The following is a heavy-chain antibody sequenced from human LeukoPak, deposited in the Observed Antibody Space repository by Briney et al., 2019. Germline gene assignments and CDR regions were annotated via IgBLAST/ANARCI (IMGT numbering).Heavy chain of an antibody. V-gene: IGHV3-23*01. CDR1: GFTFRSYS. J-gene: IGHJ4*02. Sequence: GGSLRLSCAASGFTFRSYSMNWVRQAPGKGLEWVSAISGSGGSTYYADSVKGRFTISRDNSKNTLYLQMNSLRAEDTAVYYCAKDPYDFWSGYLYYFDYWGQGTLVTVSS. CDR3: AKDPYDFWSGYLYYFDY. CDR2: ISGSGGST. D-gene: IGHD3-3*01.